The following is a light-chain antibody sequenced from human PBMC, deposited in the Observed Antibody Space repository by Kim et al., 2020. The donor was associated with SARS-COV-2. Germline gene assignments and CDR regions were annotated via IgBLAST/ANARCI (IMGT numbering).Light chain of an antibody. CDR3: QQSYSISWT. J-gene: IGKJ1*01. CDR2: SAS. V-gene: IGKV1-39*01. CDR1: QSIITY. Sequence: SSVGDRVTITSRASQSIITYLNWYHQKPGEAPKLLIYSASNLQSGVPSRFSGSGSVTDFTLTISSLQPEDFATYYCQQSYSISWTFGQGTKVDIK.